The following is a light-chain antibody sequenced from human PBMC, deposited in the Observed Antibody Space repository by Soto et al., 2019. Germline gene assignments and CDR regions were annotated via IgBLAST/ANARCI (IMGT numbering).Light chain of an antibody. J-gene: IGLJ1*01. CDR1: TSDVGGYGY. CDR3: SSFTTSSTRV. V-gene: IGLV2-14*01. CDR2: EVS. Sequence: QSALTQPASVSGSPGQSITISCTGTTSDVGGYGYVSWYQQHPGKAPKLLIYEVSNRPSGISNRFSGSKPDNTASLTISGLQAEDEADYYCSSFTTSSTRVFGTGTKVTVL.